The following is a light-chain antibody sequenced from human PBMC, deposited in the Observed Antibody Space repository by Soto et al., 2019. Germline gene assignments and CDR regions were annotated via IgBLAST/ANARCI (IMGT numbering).Light chain of an antibody. V-gene: IGKV3-20*01. CDR1: QSITSSY. CDR2: DTS. J-gene: IGKJ5*01. Sequence: EIVLTQSPCTLSLSPGERATLSCRASQSITSSYLAWYQHDPGQAPRLLIYDTSSRATGIPDRYSASGSGTDFTLTISRLEPEDFAVFFCQQYGTSEIIFGQGTRLEIK. CDR3: QQYGTSEII.